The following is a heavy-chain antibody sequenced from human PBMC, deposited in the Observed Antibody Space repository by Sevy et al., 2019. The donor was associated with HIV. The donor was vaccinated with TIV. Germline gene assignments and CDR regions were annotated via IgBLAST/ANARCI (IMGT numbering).Heavy chain of an antibody. J-gene: IGHJ3*02. CDR3: ARHCSSSSCSHAFDI. CDR1: GGSFSGYY. V-gene: IGHV4-34*01. Sequence: SETLSLTCAVYGGSFSGYYWSWIRQPPGKGLKWVGEINHSGSTNYNPSLKSRVTISVDTSNNQFSLKLSSVTAADTAVYYCARHCSSSSCSHAFDIWGQWTMVTVS. D-gene: IGHD2-2*01. CDR2: INHSGST.